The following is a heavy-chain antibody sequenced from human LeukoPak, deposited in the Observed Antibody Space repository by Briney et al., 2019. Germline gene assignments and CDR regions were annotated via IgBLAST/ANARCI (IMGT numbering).Heavy chain of an antibody. Sequence: SETLSLTCAVYGGSFSGYYWSWNRQPPGKGLEWIGEINHSGSTNYNPSLKSRVTISVDTSKNQFSLKLSSVTAADTAVYYCARGQRHSSSWYRDWGQGTLVTVSS. CDR3: ARGQRHSSSWYRD. J-gene: IGHJ4*02. CDR2: INHSGST. CDR1: GGSFSGYY. V-gene: IGHV4-34*01. D-gene: IGHD6-13*01.